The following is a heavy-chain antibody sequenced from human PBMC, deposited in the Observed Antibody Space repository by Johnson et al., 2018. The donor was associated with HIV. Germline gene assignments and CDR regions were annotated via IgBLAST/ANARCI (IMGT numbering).Heavy chain of an antibody. J-gene: IGHJ3*02. CDR1: GFTFSSYD. CDR3: ATSTASDALDI. CDR2: IGTAGDT. Sequence: VQLVESGGGLVQAGGSLRLSCSASGFTFSSYDMHWVRQATGKGLEWVSAIGTAGDTYYPGSVKGRFTISRENAKNSLYLHMNSLRAEDTAVYYCATSTASDALDIWGQGTMVTVSS. D-gene: IGHD1-1*01. V-gene: IGHV3-13*01.